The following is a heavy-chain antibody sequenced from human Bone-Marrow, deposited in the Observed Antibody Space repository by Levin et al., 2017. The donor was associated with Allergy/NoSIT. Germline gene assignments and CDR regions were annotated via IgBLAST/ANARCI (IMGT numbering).Heavy chain of an antibody. V-gene: IGHV3-11*03. CDR2: IVDGSGFI. J-gene: IGHJ5*02. Sequence: KPGGSLRLSCAASGFGFSDFHMSWLRQAPGKGLEWVAYIVDGSGFIRYADSVKSRFTISRDNAGNSLYLQMNSLRAEDTAVYYCAKETRDGRYDDQWGQGTLVTVSP. CDR3: AKETRDGRYDDQ. CDR1: GFGFSDFH. D-gene: IGHD5-24*01.